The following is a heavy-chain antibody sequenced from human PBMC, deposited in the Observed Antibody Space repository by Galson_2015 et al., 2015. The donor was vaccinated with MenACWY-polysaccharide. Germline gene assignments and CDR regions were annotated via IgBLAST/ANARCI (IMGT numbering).Heavy chain of an antibody. V-gene: IGHV7-4-1*02. CDR1: GYTFTSYA. CDR2: INTNTGNP. D-gene: IGHD4-17*01. Sequence: SVKVCCKASGYTFTSYAMNWVRQAPGQGLEWMGWINTNTGNPTYAQGFTGRVVFSLDTSVSTAYLQISSLKAEDTAVYYCARDPKQKVPTVPTGRFDYWGQGTLVTVSS. CDR3: ARDPKQKVPTVPTGRFDY. J-gene: IGHJ4*02.